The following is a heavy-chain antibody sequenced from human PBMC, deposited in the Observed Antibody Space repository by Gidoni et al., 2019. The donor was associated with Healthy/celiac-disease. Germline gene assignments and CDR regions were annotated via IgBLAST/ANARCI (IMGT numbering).Heavy chain of an antibody. D-gene: IGHD4-17*01. CDR1: GGSISSYY. CDR3: ARGDYGDFDI. V-gene: IGHV4-59*01. J-gene: IGHJ3*02. CDR2: IYYSGST. Sequence: QVQLQESGPGLVKPSETLSLTCTVSGGSISSYYWSWIRQPPGKGLEWIGYIYYSGSTNYNPSLKSRVTISVDTSKNQFSLKLSSVTAADTAVYYCARGDYGDFDIWGQGTMVTVSS.